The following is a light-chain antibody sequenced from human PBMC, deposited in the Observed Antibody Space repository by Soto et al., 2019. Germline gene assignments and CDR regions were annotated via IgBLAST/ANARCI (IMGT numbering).Light chain of an antibody. CDR3: MLALQGPPT. Sequence: SALSLPVTPGEPASISCRSSQSLLHSNGYNYLDWYLQKPGQSPQLLIYLGSSRASGVPDRFSGTGSGTDFTLKIIRVEAEDLGVYYSMLALQGPPTFGQGTKVDI. CDR1: QSLLHSNGYNY. V-gene: IGKV2-28*01. CDR2: LGS. J-gene: IGKJ1*01.